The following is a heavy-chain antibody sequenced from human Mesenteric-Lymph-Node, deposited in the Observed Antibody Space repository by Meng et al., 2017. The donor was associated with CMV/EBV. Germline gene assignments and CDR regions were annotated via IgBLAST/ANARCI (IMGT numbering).Heavy chain of an antibody. D-gene: IGHD2-21*01. J-gene: IGHJ4*02. CDR2: IYSGGST. V-gene: IGHV3-66*02. CDR1: GSRISKSR. CDR3: ARPLLAYSGFDY. Sequence: GESLKISCADYGSRISKSRMNWVRQAPGKGLEWVSVIYSGGSTYYADSVKGRFTISRDNSKNTLYLQMNSLRAEDTAVYYCARPLLAYSGFDYWGQGTLVTVSS.